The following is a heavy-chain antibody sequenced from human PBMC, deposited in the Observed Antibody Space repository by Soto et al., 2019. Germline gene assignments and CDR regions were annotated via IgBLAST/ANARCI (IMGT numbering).Heavy chain of an antibody. Sequence: GASVKVSCKASGGTFSSYAISWVRQAPGQGLEWMGGIIPIFGTANYAQKFQGRVTITADESTSTAYMELSSLRSEDTAVYYCAGKSTENKYYYYYYGMDVWGQGTTVTVSS. CDR1: GGTFSSYA. J-gene: IGHJ6*02. CDR2: IIPIFGTA. V-gene: IGHV1-69*13. CDR3: AGKSTENKYYYYYYGMDV. D-gene: IGHD1-1*01.